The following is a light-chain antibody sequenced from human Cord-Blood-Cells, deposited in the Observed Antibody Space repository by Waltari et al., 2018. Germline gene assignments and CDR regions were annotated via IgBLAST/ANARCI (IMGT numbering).Light chain of an antibody. J-gene: IGKJ1*01. CDR2: DAS. CDR3: QQRSNWPPWWT. V-gene: IGKV3-11*01. CDR1: QSVSSY. Sequence: EIVLTQSPATLSLSPGERATISCRASQSVSSYLAWYQQKPGQEPRLLSYDASNMATGIPARFSGSGSVTDFTLTISSLEPEYFAVYYCQQRSNWPPWWTFGQGTKLEIK.